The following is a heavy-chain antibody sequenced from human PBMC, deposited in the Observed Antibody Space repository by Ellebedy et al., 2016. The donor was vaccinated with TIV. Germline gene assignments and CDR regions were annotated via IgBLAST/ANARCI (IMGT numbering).Heavy chain of an antibody. J-gene: IGHJ5*02. CDR2: INPDTGGT. D-gene: IGHD2-2*01. V-gene: IGHV1-2*02. CDR1: GYSFTDYY. CDR3: ARDRYCTSSSCSSFFGP. Sequence: ASVKVSXXASGYSFTDYYMHWVRQAPGQGLEWMGWINPDTGGTHYAQKFQDRVTMTRDTSISTTYMELSRLNSDDTAVYYCARDRYCTSSSCSSFFGPWGQGTLATVSS.